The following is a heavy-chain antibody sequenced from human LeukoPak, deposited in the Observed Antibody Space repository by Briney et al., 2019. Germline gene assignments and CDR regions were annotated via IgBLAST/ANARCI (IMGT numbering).Heavy chain of an antibody. V-gene: IGHV3-30*02. Sequence: GGSLRLSCAASGFAFSNYGLHWVRQAPGKGLEWVAFIQYDGSNKFHTDSVKGRFTISRDNSKNALFLQMNSLRAEDTAVYYCAKPGGRVGESLNGIDYWGQGTLVTVS. CDR2: IQYDGSNK. J-gene: IGHJ4*02. CDR3: AKPGGRVGESLNGIDY. D-gene: IGHD3-10*01. CDR1: GFAFSNYG.